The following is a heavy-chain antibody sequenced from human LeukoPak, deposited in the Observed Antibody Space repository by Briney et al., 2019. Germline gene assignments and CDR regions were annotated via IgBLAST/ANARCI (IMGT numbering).Heavy chain of an antibody. V-gene: IGHV4-59*01. CDR2: IYYSGST. CDR3: ARVRGYYDSSGYDY. Sequence: SETLSLTCTVSGASISSYYWSWIRQPPGKGLEWIGYIYYSGSTNYNPALRSRVTISEDTSKNQISLKLSSATAADTAVYYCARVRGYYDSSGYDYWGQGTLVTVSS. CDR1: GASISSYY. J-gene: IGHJ4*02. D-gene: IGHD3-22*01.